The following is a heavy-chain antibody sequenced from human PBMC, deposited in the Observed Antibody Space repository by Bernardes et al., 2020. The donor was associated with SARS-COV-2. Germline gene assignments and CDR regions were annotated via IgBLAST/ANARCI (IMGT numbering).Heavy chain of an antibody. CDR3: ARDVRGGTLDY. Sequence: SEPLSLTCSVSGASIGRGYYWSWIRQFPGKGLEWLGYVYYNGNTNYNPSLKSRVTISVDTSKNQLSLKLTSVTAADTAVYYCARDVRGGTLDYWGQGTPVTVSS. CDR2: VYYNGNT. CDR1: GASIGRGYY. D-gene: IGHD2-15*01. J-gene: IGHJ4*02. V-gene: IGHV4-59*01.